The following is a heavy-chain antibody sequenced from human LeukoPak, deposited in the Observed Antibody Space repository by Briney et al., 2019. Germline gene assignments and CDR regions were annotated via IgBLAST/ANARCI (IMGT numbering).Heavy chain of an antibody. CDR2: IYYSGST. CDR3: ARGSREEDYYYYYMDV. Sequence: SETLSLTCTVSGGSISSYYWGWIRQPPGKGLEWIGYIYYSGSTNYNPSLKSRVTISVDTSKNQFSLKLSSVTAADTAVYYCARGSREEDYYYYYMDVWGKGTTVTVSS. CDR1: GGSISSYY. J-gene: IGHJ6*03. V-gene: IGHV4-59*01.